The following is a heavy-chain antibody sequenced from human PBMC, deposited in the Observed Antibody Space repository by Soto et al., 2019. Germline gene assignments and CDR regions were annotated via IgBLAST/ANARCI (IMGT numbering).Heavy chain of an antibody. CDR1: SGSINSFY. CDR3: ERESIIGTSYSDY. CDR2: IHSSGTT. Sequence: PSETLSLTCTVSSGSINSFYWSWIRQPAGKGLEWIGRIHSSGTTNYNPSLKSRVTMSVDTSRNQFSLKLTSVTAADTAVYYCERESIIGTSYSDYWGQGVLVTVSS. J-gene: IGHJ4*02. D-gene: IGHD1-7*01. V-gene: IGHV4-4*07.